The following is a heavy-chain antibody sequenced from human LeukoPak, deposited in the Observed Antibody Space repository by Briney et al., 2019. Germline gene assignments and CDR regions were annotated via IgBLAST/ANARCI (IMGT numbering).Heavy chain of an antibody. CDR2: IYYSGST. J-gene: IGHJ4*02. CDR1: GGSITSSLYY. V-gene: IGHV4-39*02. D-gene: IGHD3-22*01. Sequence: PSETLSLTCTVSGGSITSSLYYWGWIRQPPGKGLERIGIIYYSGSTYYNPSLKSRVAISVDTSKNQFSLKLNSVTAADTAVYYCAREDYDKSYSDYWGQGTLVSVSS. CDR3: AREDYDKSYSDY.